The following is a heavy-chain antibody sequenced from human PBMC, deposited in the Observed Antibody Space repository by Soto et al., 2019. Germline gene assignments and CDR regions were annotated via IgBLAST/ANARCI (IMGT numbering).Heavy chain of an antibody. V-gene: IGHV1-3*05. CDR1: GYTFISYS. CDR3: ARQRRASGSRWLDP. D-gene: IGHD6-19*01. Sequence: QVQLVQSGAEEKKPGASVKFSCKVSGYTFISYSIHWVRQAPGQRLEWMGWLNVGNGNTKYSQNFQGRVTITGDTXXSTASMELSSLRSEDTAVYYCARQRRASGSRWLDPWGQGTLVTVSS. CDR2: LNVGNGNT. J-gene: IGHJ5*02.